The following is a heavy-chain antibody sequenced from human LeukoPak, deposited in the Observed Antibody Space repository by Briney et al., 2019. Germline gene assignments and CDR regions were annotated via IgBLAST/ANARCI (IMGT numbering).Heavy chain of an antibody. CDR2: IFYSGST. Sequence: SETLSLTCTVSAGSISSNRYYWGWIRQPPGKGLEWIGNIFYSGSTYYNPSLKSRVTISVDTSKNQFSLRLTSVTAADTAVYYCARTTEGGYTYGYFYYYYMDVWGKGTTVTISS. CDR3: ARTTEGGYTYGYFYYYYMDV. V-gene: IGHV4-39*07. J-gene: IGHJ6*03. D-gene: IGHD5-18*01. CDR1: AGSISSNRYY.